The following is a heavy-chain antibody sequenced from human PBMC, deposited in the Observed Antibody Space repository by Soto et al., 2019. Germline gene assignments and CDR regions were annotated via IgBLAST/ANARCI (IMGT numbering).Heavy chain of an antibody. V-gene: IGHV3-53*01. J-gene: IGHJ6*02. Sequence: GGSLRLSCAASAFTRTIYYMSWVRQAPGKGLEWVSLIYTGGNTNYADSVKGRFTISRDNSKNTLYLQMNSLRAEDTAVYYCARDYYYGSGNYYRADYYHYGMDVWGQGTTVTVS. CDR1: AFTRTIYY. CDR2: IYTGGNT. CDR3: ARDYYYGSGNYYRADYYHYGMDV. D-gene: IGHD3-10*01.